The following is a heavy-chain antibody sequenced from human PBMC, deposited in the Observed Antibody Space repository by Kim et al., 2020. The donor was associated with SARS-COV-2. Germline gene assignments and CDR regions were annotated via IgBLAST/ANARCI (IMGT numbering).Heavy chain of an antibody. V-gene: IGHV3-33*01. CDR1: GFTFSSYG. J-gene: IGHJ4*02. D-gene: IGHD6-19*01. CDR3: ARDSHPSFGSLQWLVLYYFDY. Sequence: GGSLRLSCAASGFTFSSYGMNWVRQAPGKGLEWVAVIWYDGSNTYYADSVKGRFTISRDNSKNTLYLQMNSLRAEDTAVYYCARDSHPSFGSLQWLVLYYFDYWGQGTLVTVSS. CDR2: IWYDGSNT.